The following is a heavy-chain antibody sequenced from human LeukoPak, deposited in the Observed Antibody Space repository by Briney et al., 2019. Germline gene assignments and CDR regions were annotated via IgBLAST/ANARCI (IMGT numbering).Heavy chain of an antibody. CDR1: GFTFSSYG. J-gene: IGHJ6*02. CDR3: AKDFLGVRGVPYYYYYGMDV. D-gene: IGHD3-10*01. V-gene: IGHV3-30*18. Sequence: GGSLRLSCAASGFTFSSYGMHWVRQAPGKGLEWVAVISYDGSNKYYADSVKGRFTISRDNSKNTLYLQMNSLRAEDTAVYYCAKDFLGVRGVPYYYYYGMDVWGQGTTVTVSS. CDR2: ISYDGSNK.